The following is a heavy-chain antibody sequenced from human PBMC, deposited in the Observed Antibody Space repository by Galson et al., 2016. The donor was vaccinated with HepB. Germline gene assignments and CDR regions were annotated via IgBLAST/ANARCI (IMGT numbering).Heavy chain of an antibody. CDR3: ARSDYFGSGNYEF. CDR2: ITSGDTT. J-gene: IGHJ4*02. CDR1: GFTFSSYA. Sequence: SLRLSCAASGFTFSSYAMNWVRQAPGKGLEWVSLITSGDTTYYADAVKGRFTIFRDNSKNTLSLQMTRLRVEDTAVYFCARSDYFGSGNYEFWGQGSLVIVSS. D-gene: IGHD3-10*01. V-gene: IGHV3-53*01.